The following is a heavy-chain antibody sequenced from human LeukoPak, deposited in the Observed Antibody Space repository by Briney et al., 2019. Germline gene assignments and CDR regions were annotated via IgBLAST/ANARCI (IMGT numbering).Heavy chain of an antibody. J-gene: IGHJ4*02. CDR3: AADILAGDILTGYYTMPN. CDR1: GYTFTSYD. D-gene: IGHD3-9*01. V-gene: IGHV1-8*03. CDR2: MNPNSGNT. Sequence: GASVKVSCKASGYTFTSYDINWVRQATGQGLEWMGWMNPNSGNTGYAQKFQGRVTITRNTSISTAYMGLSSLRSEDTAVYYCAADILAGDILTGYYTMPNWGQGTLVTVSS.